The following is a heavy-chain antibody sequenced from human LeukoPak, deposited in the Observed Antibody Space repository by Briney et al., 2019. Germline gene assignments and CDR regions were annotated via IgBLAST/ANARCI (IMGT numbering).Heavy chain of an antibody. CDR1: GFTFSSYA. J-gene: IGHJ4*02. CDR3: AKDRLLGLQGVQVELDY. CDR2: ISGSGGST. D-gene: IGHD1-7*01. Sequence: PGGSLRLSCAASGFTFSSYAMSWVRQAPGKGLEWVSAISGSGGSTYYADSVKGRFPISRDNSKNTLYLQMNSLRAEDTAVYYCAKDRLLGLQGVQVELDYWGQGTLVTVSS. V-gene: IGHV3-23*01.